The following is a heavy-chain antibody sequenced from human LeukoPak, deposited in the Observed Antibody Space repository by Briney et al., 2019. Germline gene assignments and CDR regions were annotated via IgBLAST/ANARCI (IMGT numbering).Heavy chain of an antibody. J-gene: IGHJ4*02. Sequence: GTSLRLSCAASRFSFSDYAMHWVRQAPGKGLEWVAVISFDGSNIEYADSVQGRFTISRDNSKNTLYLQMYSLRPDDTAVYYCAREKISCLDYWGQGTLVTVSS. D-gene: IGHD2-2*01. CDR2: ISFDGSNI. V-gene: IGHV3-30*04. CDR1: RFSFSDYA. CDR3: AREKISCLDY.